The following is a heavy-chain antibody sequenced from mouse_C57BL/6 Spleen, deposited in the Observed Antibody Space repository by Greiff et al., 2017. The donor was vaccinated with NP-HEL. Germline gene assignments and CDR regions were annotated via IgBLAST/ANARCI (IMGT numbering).Heavy chain of an antibody. CDR2: INYDGSST. CDR3: ARTGVPLYYYAMDY. CDR1: GFTFSDYY. Sequence: EVMLVESEGGLVQPGSSMKLSCTASGFTFSDYYMAWVRQVPEKGLEWVANINYDGSSTYYLDSLKSRFIISRDNAKNILYLQMSSLKSEDTATYYCARTGVPLYYYAMDYWGQGTSVTVSS. D-gene: IGHD2-14*01. V-gene: IGHV5-16*01. J-gene: IGHJ4*01.